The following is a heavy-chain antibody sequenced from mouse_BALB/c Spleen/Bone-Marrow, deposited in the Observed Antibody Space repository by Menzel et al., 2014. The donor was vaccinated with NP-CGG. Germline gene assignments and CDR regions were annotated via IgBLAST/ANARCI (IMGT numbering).Heavy chain of an antibody. D-gene: IGHD2-3*01. Sequence: EVMLVESGGGLVQPGGSLKLSCAASGFTFSSYGMSWVRQTPDKRLELVATINRNGGRTYYPDSAKGRFTISRDNAKNTLYLQMSSLKSEDTAMYYCARDWGTYDGYYWYFDVWGAGTTVTVSS. J-gene: IGHJ1*01. V-gene: IGHV5-6-3*01. CDR2: INRNGGRT. CDR3: ARDWGTYDGYYWYFDV. CDR1: GFTFSSYG.